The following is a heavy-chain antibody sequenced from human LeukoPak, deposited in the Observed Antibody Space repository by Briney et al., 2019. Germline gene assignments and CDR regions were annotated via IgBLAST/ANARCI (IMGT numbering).Heavy chain of an antibody. V-gene: IGHV3-23*01. D-gene: IGHD6-13*01. Sequence: PGGSLRLSCAASGFTFSSYAMSWVRQAPGKGLEWVSAISGSGGSTYYADSVKGRFTISRDNSKNTLYLQMNSLRAEDTAVYYCARYGSSSWYFGIPPFDYWGQGTLVTVSS. J-gene: IGHJ4*02. CDR1: GFTFSSYA. CDR3: ARYGSSSWYFGIPPFDY. CDR2: ISGSGGST.